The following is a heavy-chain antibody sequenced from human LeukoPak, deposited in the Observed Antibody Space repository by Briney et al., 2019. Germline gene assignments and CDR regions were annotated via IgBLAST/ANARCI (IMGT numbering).Heavy chain of an antibody. J-gene: IGHJ3*02. CDR1: GYTFTSYY. V-gene: IGHV1-46*01. CDR2: INPSGGST. CDR3: ARGGLVVPAAADAFDI. D-gene: IGHD2-2*01. Sequence: GASVKVSCKASGYTFTSYYMHRVRQAPGQGLEWMGIINPSGGSTSYAQKFQGRVTMTRDTSTSTVYMELSSLRSEDTAVYYCARGGLVVPAAADAFDIWGQGTMVTVSS.